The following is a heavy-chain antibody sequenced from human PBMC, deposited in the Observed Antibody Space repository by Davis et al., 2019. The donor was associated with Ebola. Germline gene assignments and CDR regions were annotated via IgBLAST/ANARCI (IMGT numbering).Heavy chain of an antibody. CDR2: IYYSGST. J-gene: IGHJ4*02. CDR3: ARGGQLVPFDY. D-gene: IGHD6-6*01. V-gene: IGHV4-39*01. Sequence: GSLRLSCTVSGGSISSSSYYWGWIRQPPGKGLEWIGSIYYSGSTYYNPSLKSRVTISVDTSKNQFSLKLSSVTAADTAVYYCARGGQLVPFDYWGQGTLVTVSS. CDR1: GGSISSSSYY.